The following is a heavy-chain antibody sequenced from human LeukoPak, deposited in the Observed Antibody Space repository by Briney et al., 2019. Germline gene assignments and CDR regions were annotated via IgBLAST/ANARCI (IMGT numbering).Heavy chain of an antibody. CDR3: AKGAPYSSSLSNWFDP. Sequence: GRSLRLSCAASGFTFSSYAMTWVRQTPGKGLEWVSAISGSGGSTHYADSVKGRFTISRDNSKNTLYLQMNSLRAEDTAVYYCAKGAPYSSSLSNWFDPWGQGTLVTVSS. D-gene: IGHD6-6*01. V-gene: IGHV3-23*01. J-gene: IGHJ5*02. CDR2: ISGSGGST. CDR1: GFTFSSYA.